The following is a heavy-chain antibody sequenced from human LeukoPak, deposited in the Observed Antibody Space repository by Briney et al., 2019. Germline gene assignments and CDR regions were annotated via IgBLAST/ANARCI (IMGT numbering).Heavy chain of an antibody. CDR3: ARLLPVRYNWFDP. D-gene: IGHD2-21*01. CDR1: GGSISSGSCY. Sequence: KPSETLSLTCTVSGGSISSGSCYWSWIRQPAGKGLEWIGRIYTSGSTNYNPSLKSRVTISVDTSKNQFSLKLSSVTAADTAVYYCARLLPVRYNWFDPWGQGTLVTVSS. V-gene: IGHV4-61*02. CDR2: IYTSGST. J-gene: IGHJ5*02.